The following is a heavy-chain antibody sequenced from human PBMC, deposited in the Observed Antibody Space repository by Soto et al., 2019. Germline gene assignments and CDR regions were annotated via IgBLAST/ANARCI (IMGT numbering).Heavy chain of an antibody. CDR2: VYYSGTT. Sequence: SETLSLTCTVSGGSINNYYWSWIRRSPGKGLEWIGYVYYSGTTNYNPTLKSRITILVDTSENQFSLKLTSVTAADTAVYYCARHTDDILTGNEALDIWGQGTVVTVS. D-gene: IGHD3-9*01. CDR1: GGSINNYY. J-gene: IGHJ3*02. V-gene: IGHV4-59*08. CDR3: ARHTDDILTGNEALDI.